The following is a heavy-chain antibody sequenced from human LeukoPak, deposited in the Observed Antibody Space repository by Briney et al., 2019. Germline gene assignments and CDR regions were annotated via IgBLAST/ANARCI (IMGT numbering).Heavy chain of an antibody. CDR1: GYSISSGYY. J-gene: IGHJ1*01. D-gene: IGHD3-10*01. CDR2: IYHSGST. Sequence: SETLSLTCTVSGYSISSGYYRGWIRQPPGKGLEWIGSIYHSGSTYYNPSLKSRVTISVDTSKNQFSLKLSSVTAADTAVYYCAREDRITMVRGFQHWGQGTLVTVSS. V-gene: IGHV4-38-2*02. CDR3: AREDRITMVRGFQH.